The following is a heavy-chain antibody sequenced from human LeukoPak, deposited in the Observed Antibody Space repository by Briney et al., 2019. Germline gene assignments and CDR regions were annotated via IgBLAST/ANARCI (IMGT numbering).Heavy chain of an antibody. CDR1: GFTFSSYT. CDR2: ISYDGSNK. D-gene: IGHD6-13*01. J-gene: IGHJ4*02. V-gene: IGHV3-30-3*01. CDR3: ARGGTYSNSWYYFDY. Sequence: GGSLRLSCAASGFTFSSYTMHWVRLAPGKGLEWVAVISYDGSNKYYADSVKGRFTISRDNSKNTLYLQMNSLRAEDTAVYYCARGGTYSNSWYYFDYWGQGTLVTVPS.